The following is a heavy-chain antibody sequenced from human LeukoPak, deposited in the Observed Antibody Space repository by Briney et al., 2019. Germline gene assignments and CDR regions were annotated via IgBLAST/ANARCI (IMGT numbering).Heavy chain of an antibody. CDR1: GYTFTGYY. V-gene: IGHV1-2*02. CDR3: ARDDWGVATIPVFDY. J-gene: IGHJ4*02. CDR2: INPNSGGT. Sequence: GASVKVSCKASGYTFTGYYMHWVRQAPGQGLEWMGWINPNSGGTNYAQKFQGRVTMTRDTSISTAYMELSRLRSEDTAVYYCARDDWGVATIPVFDYWGQGTLVTVSS. D-gene: IGHD5-12*01.